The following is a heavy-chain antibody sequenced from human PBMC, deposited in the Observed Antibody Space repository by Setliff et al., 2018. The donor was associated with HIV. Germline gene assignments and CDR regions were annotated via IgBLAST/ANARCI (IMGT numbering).Heavy chain of an antibody. CDR1: GGSISNSNYF. D-gene: IGHD3-22*01. CDR3: ARRRYYDSSGKSYFDY. Sequence: PSETLSLTCTVSGGSISNSNYFWGWVRQPPGKGLEWIGSIYYSGSTYYNPSLKSRVTISVDTSKNQFSLKLSSVTAADTAVYYCARRRYYDSSGKSYFDYWGQGTLVTVSS. CDR2: IYYSGST. V-gene: IGHV4-39*01. J-gene: IGHJ4*02.